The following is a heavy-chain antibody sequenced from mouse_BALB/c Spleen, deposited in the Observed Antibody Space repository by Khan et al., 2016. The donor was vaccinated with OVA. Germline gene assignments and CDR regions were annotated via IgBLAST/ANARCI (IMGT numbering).Heavy chain of an antibody. CDR3: AKNRIGYFDY. J-gene: IGHJ2*01. CDR2: IWSGGIT. V-gene: IGHV2-2*02. CDR1: GFSLTNYG. Sequence: QVQLKQSGPGLVQPSQSLSITCTVSGFSLTNYGVHWVRQSPGKGLEWLGVIWSGGITDYNETFISRLSISKDISKSQVFFKKNSLQANDTARYYCAKNRIGYFDYWGQGTTLTVSS.